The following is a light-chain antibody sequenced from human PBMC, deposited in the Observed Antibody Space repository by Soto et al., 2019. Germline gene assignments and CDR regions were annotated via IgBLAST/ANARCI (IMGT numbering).Light chain of an antibody. Sequence: EIVLTQSPGTLFVSPGERVTLACRASQSVSSRLFAWYQQKPGQTPRLLIYGASHRATGIPDRFSGSGSGTGYTLTINRVEPEDTAVYYCQQYESSPLTFGQGTKVAIE. CDR1: QSVSSRL. V-gene: IGKV3-20*01. CDR3: QQYESSPLT. CDR2: GAS. J-gene: IGKJ1*01.